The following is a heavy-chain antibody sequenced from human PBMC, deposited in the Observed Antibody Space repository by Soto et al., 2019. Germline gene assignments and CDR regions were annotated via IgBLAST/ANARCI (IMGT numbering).Heavy chain of an antibody. Sequence: GGSLRLSCAASGFTFSSYSMNWVRQAPGKGLEWVSYISSSSSTIYYADSVKGRFTISRDNAKNSLYLQMNSLRDEDTTVYYCARGAAAGTYYYYGMDVWGQGTTVTVSS. D-gene: IGHD6-13*01. J-gene: IGHJ6*02. CDR3: ARGAAAGTYYYYGMDV. CDR2: ISSSSSTI. CDR1: GFTFSSYS. V-gene: IGHV3-48*02.